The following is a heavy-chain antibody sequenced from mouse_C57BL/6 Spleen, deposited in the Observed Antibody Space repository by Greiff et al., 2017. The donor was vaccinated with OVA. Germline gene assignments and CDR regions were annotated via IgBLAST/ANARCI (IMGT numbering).Heavy chain of an antibody. CDR1: GFTFSSYA. CDR2: ISSGGDYI. CDR3: TRVYYGPFAY. V-gene: IGHV5-9-1*02. Sequence: EVKLVESGEGLVKPGGSLKLSCAASGFTFSSYAMSWVRQTPEKRLEWVAYISSGGDYIYYADTVKGRFTISRDNARNTLYLQMSSLKSEDTAMYYCTRVYYGPFAYWGQGTLVTVSA. D-gene: IGHD2-1*01. J-gene: IGHJ3*01.